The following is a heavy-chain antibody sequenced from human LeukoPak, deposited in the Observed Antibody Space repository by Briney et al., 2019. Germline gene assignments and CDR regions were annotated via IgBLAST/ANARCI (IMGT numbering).Heavy chain of an antibody. Sequence: GESLKISCKGSGYSINNYWIGWVRQMPRKGLDWMGIIYPADSDIRYSPSFQGQVTISADKSISTAYLQWSSLKASDTAIYYCARQEYCSGGSCYTWFDPWGQGTLVIVSS. CDR2: IYPADSDI. CDR3: ARQEYCSGGSCYTWFDP. J-gene: IGHJ5*02. V-gene: IGHV5-51*01. D-gene: IGHD2-15*01. CDR1: GYSINNYW.